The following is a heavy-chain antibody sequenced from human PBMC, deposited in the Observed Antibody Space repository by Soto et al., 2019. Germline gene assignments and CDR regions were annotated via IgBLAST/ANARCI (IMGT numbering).Heavy chain of an antibody. CDR1: GYTFTSYP. Sequence: SVNHYCKASGYTFTSYPGRRGRHTHGQRLEWMGWINAGNGNTKYSQKFQGRVTITRDTSASTAYMELSSLRSEDTAVYYCSRPYYYGSGSYYNSLFDPWGQGTLVTVSS. J-gene: IGHJ5*02. CDR2: INAGNGNT. V-gene: IGHV1-3*01. D-gene: IGHD3-10*01. CDR3: SRPYYYGSGSYYNSLFDP.